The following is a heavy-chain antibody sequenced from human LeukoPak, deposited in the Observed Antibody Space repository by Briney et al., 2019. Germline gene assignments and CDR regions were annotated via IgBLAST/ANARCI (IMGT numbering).Heavy chain of an antibody. D-gene: IGHD5-18*01. CDR2: ISSSSSTI. CDR1: GFTFSSYS. CDR3: ARGGYSYAIHKSYYYYYYMDV. V-gene: IGHV3-48*04. J-gene: IGHJ6*03. Sequence: GGSLRLSCAASGFTFSSYSMNWVRQAPGKGLEWVSYISSSSSTIYYADSVKGRFTISRGNAKNSLYLQMNSLRAEDTAVYYCARGGYSYAIHKSYYYYYYMDVWGKGTTVTVSS.